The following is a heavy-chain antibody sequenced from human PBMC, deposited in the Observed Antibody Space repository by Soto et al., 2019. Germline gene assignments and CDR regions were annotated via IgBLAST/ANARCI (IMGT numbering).Heavy chain of an antibody. V-gene: IGHV1-69*02. Sequence: VQLVQSGAEVKKPGSSVKVSCKASGGTFSSYTISWVRQAPGQGLEWMGRIIPILGIANYAQKFQGRVTITADKSTSTAYMELNSLRSEDTAVYYCARSESSEWRDDAFDIWGQGTMVTVSS. CDR2: IIPILGIA. CDR1: GGTFSSYT. D-gene: IGHD3-3*01. CDR3: ARSESSEWRDDAFDI. J-gene: IGHJ3*02.